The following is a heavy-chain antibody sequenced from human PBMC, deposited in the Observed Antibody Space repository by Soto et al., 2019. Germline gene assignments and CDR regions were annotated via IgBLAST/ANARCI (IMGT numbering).Heavy chain of an antibody. D-gene: IGHD7-27*01. CDR2: IYWNSNRI. V-gene: IGHV3-9*02. CDR1: GFTSDDYA. J-gene: IGHJ4*02. Sequence: EVKLVESGGGLVQPGRSLRLSCVASGFTSDDYAMHWVRQAPGKGLEWVAGIYWNSNRIDYGDSVKGRFTISIDNAEKSLYLQMNSLRPEDTAMYFCLKDVMPGAADCWGQGTLVTVSS. CDR3: LKDVMPGAADC.